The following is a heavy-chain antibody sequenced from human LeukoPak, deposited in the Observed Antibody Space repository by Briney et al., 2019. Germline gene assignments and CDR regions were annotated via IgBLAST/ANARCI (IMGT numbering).Heavy chain of an antibody. CDR3: ARAERLHHWYFDL. J-gene: IGHJ2*01. D-gene: IGHD4-4*01. V-gene: IGHV4-4*07. CDR2: IYTSGST. Sequence: SETLSLTCTVSGGSISSYYWSWIRQPAGKGLEWIGRIYTSGSTNYNTSLKSRVPMSVDTSKNQSSLKLSSVTAADTAVYYCARAERLHHWYFDLWGRGTLVTVSS. CDR1: GGSISSYY.